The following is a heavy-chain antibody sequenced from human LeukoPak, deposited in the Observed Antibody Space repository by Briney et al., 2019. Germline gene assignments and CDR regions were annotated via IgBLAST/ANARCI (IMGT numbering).Heavy chain of an antibody. CDR2: ISWNSGGI. CDR1: GFTFDDYA. V-gene: IGHV3-9*01. Sequence: GGSLRLSCAASGFTFDDYAMHWVRQAPGKGLEWVSGISWNSGGIGYADSVKGRFTISRDSAKNSLYLQMNSLRAEDTALYYCAKALRYSSSSPHFDNWGQGTLVTVSS. CDR3: AKALRYSSSSPHFDN. D-gene: IGHD6-6*01. J-gene: IGHJ4*02.